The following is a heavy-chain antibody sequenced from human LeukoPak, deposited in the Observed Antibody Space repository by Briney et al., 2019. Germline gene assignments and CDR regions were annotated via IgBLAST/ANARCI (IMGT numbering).Heavy chain of an antibody. J-gene: IGHJ4*02. V-gene: IGHV1-2*02. Sequence: GASVTVSCKASGYTFTGYYMHWVRQAPGQGLEWMGWINPNSGGTNYAQKFQGRVTMTRDTSISTAYMELSRLRSDDTAVYYCARASITMVRGVIKTKPFDYWGQGTLVTVSS. CDR2: INPNSGGT. CDR1: GYTFTGYY. D-gene: IGHD3-10*01. CDR3: ARASITMVRGVIKTKPFDY.